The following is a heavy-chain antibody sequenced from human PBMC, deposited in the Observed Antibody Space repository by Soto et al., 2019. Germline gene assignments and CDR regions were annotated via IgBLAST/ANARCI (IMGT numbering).Heavy chain of an antibody. CDR2: LYSGGTA. CDR3: ARARSSTMIVVTNHWYFDL. CDR1: GLTVSANY. J-gene: IGHJ2*01. D-gene: IGHD3-22*01. V-gene: IGHV3-53*01. Sequence: GGSLRLSCAASGLTVSANYMNWVRQAPGKGLEWVSLLYSGGTAYYADSVRGRFTISRDNSKNTLYLQMNSLRVEDTAVYFCARARSSTMIVVTNHWYFDLWGRGTLVTVSS.